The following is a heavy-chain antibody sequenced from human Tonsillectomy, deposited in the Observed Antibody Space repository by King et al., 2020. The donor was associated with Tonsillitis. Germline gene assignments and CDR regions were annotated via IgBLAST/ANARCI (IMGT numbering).Heavy chain of an antibody. CDR1: GGSISSSSYF. Sequence: QLQESGPGLVKPSETLSLTCKVSGGSISSSSYFWDWIRQPPGKGLEWIGSIYYSGSTYYNPSLKSRVTISVDTSKNQFSLKLSSVTAADTAVYYCARRATGIVVVPATRDAFDLWGQGTMVTVSS. J-gene: IGHJ3*01. D-gene: IGHD2-2*01. V-gene: IGHV4-39*01. CDR3: ARRATGIVVVPATRDAFDL. CDR2: IYYSGST.